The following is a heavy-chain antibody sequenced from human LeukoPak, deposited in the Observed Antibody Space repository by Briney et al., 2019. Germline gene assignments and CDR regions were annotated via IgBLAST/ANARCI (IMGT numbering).Heavy chain of an antibody. Sequence: KPSETLSLTCTVSGGSISSHYWSWIRQPPGKGLEWIGYIYYSGSTNYSPSLKSRVTISVDTSKNQFSLKLSSVTTADTAVYYCARGCSSTSCYSEVPDWFDPWGQGTLVTVSS. CDR2: IYYSGST. D-gene: IGHD2-2*01. J-gene: IGHJ5*02. CDR1: GGSISSHY. CDR3: ARGCSSTSCYSEVPDWFDP. V-gene: IGHV4-59*11.